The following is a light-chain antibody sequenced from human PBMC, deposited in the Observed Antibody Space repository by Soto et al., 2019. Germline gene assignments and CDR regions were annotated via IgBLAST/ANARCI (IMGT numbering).Light chain of an antibody. J-gene: IGKJ4*01. CDR2: KAS. Sequence: DIQMTQSPSTLSASLGDRVTITCRASRSISAWLAWYQLKPGKAPKLLIYKASTLQTGVPSRFSGSGSGTEFTLTISSLQPDDFATYYCQQYNSNPLTFGGGTKVEIK. CDR1: RSISAW. V-gene: IGKV1-5*03. CDR3: QQYNSNPLT.